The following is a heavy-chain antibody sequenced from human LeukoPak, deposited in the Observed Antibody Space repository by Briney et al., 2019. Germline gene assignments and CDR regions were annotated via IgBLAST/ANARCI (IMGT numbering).Heavy chain of an antibody. V-gene: IGHV3-33*03. CDR3: AKDRRHYSGSSGYGLDR. Sequence: GGSLRLSCAAWGSIFRSYGMQGVRRARGRGLEWVAVIWSDGVDTYHADSVEDRFTISGHNYKNTLYLQMNSVTGGHTAVYFCAKDRRHYSGSSGYGLDRWGQGTLVTVSS. D-gene: IGHD3-22*01. J-gene: IGHJ5*02. CDR1: GSIFRSYG. CDR2: IWSDGVDT.